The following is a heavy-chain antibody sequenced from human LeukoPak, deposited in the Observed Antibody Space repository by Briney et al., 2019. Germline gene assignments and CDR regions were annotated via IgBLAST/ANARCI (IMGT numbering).Heavy chain of an antibody. V-gene: IGHV3-21*01. J-gene: IGHJ4*02. CDR3: ARGGVYSSGWYVDY. D-gene: IGHD6-19*01. Sequence: PGGSLRLSCAASGFTFSSYNMNWVCQAPGKGLEWVSSISSSSNYIYYADSVKGRFTISRDNAKNSLYLQMNSLRAEDTAVYYCARGGVYSSGWYVDYWGQGTLVTVSS. CDR2: ISSSSNYI. CDR1: GFTFSSYN.